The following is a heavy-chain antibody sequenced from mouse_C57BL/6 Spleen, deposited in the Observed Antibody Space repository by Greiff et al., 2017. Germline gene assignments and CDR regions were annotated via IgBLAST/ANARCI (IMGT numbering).Heavy chain of an antibody. J-gene: IGHJ1*03. CDR1: GFTFSSYA. CDR2: ISDGGSYT. V-gene: IGHV5-4*03. D-gene: IGHD1-1*01. Sequence: EVKLMESGGGLVKPGGSLKLSCAASGFTFSSYAMSWVRQTPEKRLEWVATISDGGSYTYYPDNVKGRFTISRDNAKNNLYLQMSHLKSEDTAMYYCARAPYYYGSSPYWYFDVWGTGTTVTVSS. CDR3: ARAPYYYGSSPYWYFDV.